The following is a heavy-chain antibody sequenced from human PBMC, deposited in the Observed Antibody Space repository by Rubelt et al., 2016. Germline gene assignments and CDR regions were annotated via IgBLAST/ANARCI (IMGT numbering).Heavy chain of an antibody. CDR3: ARGGPEVERGYSYGFGYFDY. J-gene: IGHJ4*02. D-gene: IGHD5-18*01. Sequence: IYAQKFQGRVTMTEDTSTDTAYMELSGLRSEDTAVYYCARGGPEVERGYSYGFGYFDYWGQGTLVTVSS. V-gene: IGHV1-24*01.